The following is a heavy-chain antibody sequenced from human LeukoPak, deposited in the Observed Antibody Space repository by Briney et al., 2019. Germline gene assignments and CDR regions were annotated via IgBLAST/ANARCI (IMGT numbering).Heavy chain of an antibody. V-gene: IGHV3-48*01. D-gene: IGHD6-13*01. CDR2: ITSTSYAI. J-gene: IGHJ4*02. CDR1: GFASSTYS. CDR3: ARVAPGHDVGRGYSDY. Sequence: PGGSLRLSCAASGFASSTYSMNWVRQAPGKGLEWLSYITSTSYAIYYGDSVKGRFTISRDNAKNSLYLQMNSLRAEDTAVYYCARVAPGHDVGRGYSDYWGQGTLVTASS.